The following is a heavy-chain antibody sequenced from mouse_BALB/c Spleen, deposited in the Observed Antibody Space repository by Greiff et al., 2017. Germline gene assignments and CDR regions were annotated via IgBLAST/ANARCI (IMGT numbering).Heavy chain of an antibody. CDR1: GFTFSSYG. J-gene: IGHJ4*01. CDR2: INSNGGST. V-gene: IGHV5-6-3*01. D-gene: IGHD1-1*01. CDR3: ARVSYYYGSSYAMDY. Sequence: EVKLMESGGGLVQPGGSLKLSCAASGFTFSSYGMSWVRQTPDKRLELVATINSNGGSTYYPDSVKGRFTISRDNAKNTLYLQMSSLKSEDTAMYYCARVSYYYGSSYAMDYWGQGTSVTVSS.